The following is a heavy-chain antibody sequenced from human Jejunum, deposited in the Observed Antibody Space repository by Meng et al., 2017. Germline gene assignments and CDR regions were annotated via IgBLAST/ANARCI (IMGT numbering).Heavy chain of an antibody. Sequence: QVQLQESGPGLVRPSETLSLTCTVSGGSVSSGFYYWSWIRQPPGKGLEWIGYISDSGTTNYNPSLKSRVTMSVDTSKNHLSLKLTSVTAADTAVYFCARDSETYPTYFDYWGQGTLVTVSS. J-gene: IGHJ4*02. V-gene: IGHV4-61*03. D-gene: IGHD5-24*01. CDR2: ISDSGTT. CDR1: GGSVSSGFYY. CDR3: ARDSETYPTYFDY.